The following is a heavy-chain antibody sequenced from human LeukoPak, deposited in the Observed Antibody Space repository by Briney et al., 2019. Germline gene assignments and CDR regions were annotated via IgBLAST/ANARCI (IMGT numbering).Heavy chain of an antibody. D-gene: IGHD6-19*01. V-gene: IGHV4-39*01. CDR1: GGSISSSSYY. CDR2: IYYSGST. Sequence: PSETLSLTCTVSGGSISSSSYYWGWIRQPPGKGLEWIGSIYYSGSTYYNPSLKSRVTISVDTSKNQFSLKLSSVTAADTAVYYCARGPYSSGWYFDPWGQGTLVTVSS. CDR3: ARGPYSSGWYFDP. J-gene: IGHJ5*02.